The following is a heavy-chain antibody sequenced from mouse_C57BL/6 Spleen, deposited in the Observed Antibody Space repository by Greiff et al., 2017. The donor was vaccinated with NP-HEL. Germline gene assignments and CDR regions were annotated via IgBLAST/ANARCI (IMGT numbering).Heavy chain of an antibody. CDR2: IIYDGSN. D-gene: IGHD1-1*01. CDR3: ARVWLLREYYFDY. Sequence: DVKLQESGPGLVKPSQSLSLTCSVTGYSITSGYYWNWIRQFPGNKLEWMGYIIYDGSNNYNPSLKNRISITRDTSKNQFFLKLNSVTTEDTATYYCARVWLLREYYFDYWGQGTTLTVSS. J-gene: IGHJ2*01. CDR1: GYSITSGYY. V-gene: IGHV3-6*01.